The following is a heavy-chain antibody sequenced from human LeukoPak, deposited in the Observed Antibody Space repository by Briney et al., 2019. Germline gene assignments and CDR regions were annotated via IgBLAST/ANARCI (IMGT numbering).Heavy chain of an antibody. Sequence: HPGGSLRLSCAASGFTFSSYWMSWVRQAPGKGLEWVANIKQDGSEKYYVDSVKGRFTISRDNAKNSLYLEMNSLRAEDTAVYYCARNFGDSSVYYYVFDIWGQGTMVTVSS. J-gene: IGHJ3*02. CDR1: GFTFSSYW. V-gene: IGHV3-7*01. D-gene: IGHD3-22*01. CDR3: ARNFGDSSVYYYVFDI. CDR2: IKQDGSEK.